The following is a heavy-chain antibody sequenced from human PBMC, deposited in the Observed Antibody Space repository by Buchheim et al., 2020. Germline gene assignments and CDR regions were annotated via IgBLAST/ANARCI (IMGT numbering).Heavy chain of an antibody. J-gene: IGHJ4*02. CDR1: GFTFSSYG. Sequence: QVQLVESGGGVVQPGRSLRLSCAASGFTFSSYGMHWVRQAPGKGLEWVAVISYDGSNKYYADSVKGRFTISRDNSKNTLYLQMNSLRAEDTAVYYCAKGSGGYYDSSGYYYAFDYWGQGTL. CDR3: AKGSGGYYDSSGYYYAFDY. CDR2: ISYDGSNK. V-gene: IGHV3-30*18. D-gene: IGHD3-22*01.